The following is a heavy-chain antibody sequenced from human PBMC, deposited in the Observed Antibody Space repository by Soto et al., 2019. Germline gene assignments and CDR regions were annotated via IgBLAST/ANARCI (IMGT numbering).Heavy chain of an antibody. Sequence: QVRLVQSGAEVKKPGASVKVSCKASGYTFTNYGISWMRQAPGQGLEWMGWISTYNGNTKYAQKVQGRVTMTTDTATSTAYMDLRSLRSDDTAVYYCARIWYCGGDCYSDGFDIRGQGTMVTVSS. V-gene: IGHV1-18*04. CDR1: GYTFTNYG. D-gene: IGHD2-21*02. CDR2: ISTYNGNT. CDR3: ARIWYCGGDCYSDGFDI. J-gene: IGHJ3*02.